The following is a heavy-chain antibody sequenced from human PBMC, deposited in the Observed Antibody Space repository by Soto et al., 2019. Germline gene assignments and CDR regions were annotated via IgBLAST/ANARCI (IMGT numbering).Heavy chain of an antibody. J-gene: IGHJ4*02. CDR1: GFTADDYA. CDR2: ISSNSDTI. CDR3: AKDRKWGGMTTIHYFDS. V-gene: IGHV3-9*02. Sequence: EVQLVESGGGLVQPGRSLRLSCVASGFTADDYAMHWVRQAPGKGLEWVSGISSNSDTIDYADSVKGRFTISRDNAKKSLFMQMNRLRPEDTGLYYCAKDRKWGGMTTIHYFDSWGQGTLVPVSS. D-gene: IGHD4-17*01.